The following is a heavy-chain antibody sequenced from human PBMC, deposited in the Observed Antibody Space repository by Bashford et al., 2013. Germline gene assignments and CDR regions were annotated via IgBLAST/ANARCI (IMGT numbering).Heavy chain of an antibody. CDR1: GGSISSGGYY. CDR2: IYHSGST. CDR3: ASGDSSGYAWDN. J-gene: IGHJ4*02. V-gene: IGHV4-39*01. D-gene: IGHD3-22*01. Sequence: SETLSLTCTVSGGSISSGGYYWSWIRQHPGKGLEWIGNIYHSGSTYYNPSLKSRVTISVDTSKEQFSLKLRSVTAADTAVYYCASGDSSGYAWDNWGQGTLVTVSS.